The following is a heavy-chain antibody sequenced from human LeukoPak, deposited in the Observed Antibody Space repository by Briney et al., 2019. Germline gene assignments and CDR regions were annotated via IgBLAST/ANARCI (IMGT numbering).Heavy chain of an antibody. CDR3: ARDYYDSSGRLFDY. CDR2: INPNSGGT. V-gene: IGHV1-2*02. CDR1: GYTFTGYY. D-gene: IGHD3-22*01. Sequence: ASVKVSCKASGYTFTGYYMHWVRQAPGQGLEWMGWINPNSGGTNYAQKFQGRVTMTRDTSISTAYMELSRLRSDDTAVYYCARDYYDSSGRLFDYWGQGTLVTVSS. J-gene: IGHJ4*02.